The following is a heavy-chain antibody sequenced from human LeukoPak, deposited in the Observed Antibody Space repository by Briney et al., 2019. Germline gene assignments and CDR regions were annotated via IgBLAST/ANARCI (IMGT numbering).Heavy chain of an antibody. CDR2: ILSDGSKT. D-gene: IGHD1-1*01. V-gene: IGHV3-30*02. J-gene: IGHJ4*02. Sequence: GGSLRLSCAASGFTFSRDAMHWVRQAPGKGLEWVAIILSDGSKTYYPDSVRGRFTISRDNSKNTLYLQMNSLGDEDTAVYYCVEDRAGHWTFDYWGQGTLVTVSS. CDR3: VEDRAGHWTFDY. CDR1: GFTFSRDA.